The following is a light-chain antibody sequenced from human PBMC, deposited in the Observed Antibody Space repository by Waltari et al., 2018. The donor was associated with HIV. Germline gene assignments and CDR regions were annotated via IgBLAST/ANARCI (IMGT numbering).Light chain of an antibody. CDR2: EVT. Sequence: QSALTQPASLSASPGQSLTLSCTGTSSNVGSDDLVSCYQQHPGKAPKLIIYEVTKRPSGVSNRFSGYKSGNTASLTISGLQAEDEADYYCCSCPRSGIRYVFGTGTKVTVL. V-gene: IGLV2-23*02. CDR1: SSNVGSDDL. J-gene: IGLJ1*01. CDR3: CSCPRSGIRYV.